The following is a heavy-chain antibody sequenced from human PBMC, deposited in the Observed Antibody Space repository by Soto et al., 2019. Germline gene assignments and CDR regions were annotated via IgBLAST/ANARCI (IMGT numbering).Heavy chain of an antibody. J-gene: IGHJ6*02. D-gene: IGHD3-22*01. CDR1: GGSISSGGYY. CDR3: ARDYSSGFFYGMDV. V-gene: IGHV4-31*03. CDR2: IYYSGST. Sequence: QVQLQESGPGLVKPSQTLSLTCTVSGGSISSGGYYWSWIRQHPGKGLEWIGYIYYSGSTYYNPYHKSRVTISVDTSKNQFSLKLSSVTAADTAVYYCARDYSSGFFYGMDVWGQGTTVTVSS.